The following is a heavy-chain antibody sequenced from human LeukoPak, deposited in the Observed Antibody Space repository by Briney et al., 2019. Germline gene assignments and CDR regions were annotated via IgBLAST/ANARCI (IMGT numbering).Heavy chain of an antibody. Sequence: GGSLRLSCAASGFTFSSYGMSWVRQAPGKGLEWVSAISGSGGSTYYADSVKGRFTISRDNSKNTLYLQMNSLRAEDTAVYYCARTGSSSWYGPNWFDPWGQGTLVTVSS. V-gene: IGHV3-23*01. CDR2: ISGSGGST. CDR1: GFTFSSYG. J-gene: IGHJ5*02. CDR3: ARTGSSSWYGPNWFDP. D-gene: IGHD6-13*01.